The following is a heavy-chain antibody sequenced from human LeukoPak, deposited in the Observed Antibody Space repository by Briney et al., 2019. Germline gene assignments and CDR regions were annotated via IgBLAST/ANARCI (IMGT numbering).Heavy chain of an antibody. V-gene: IGHV4-4*07. Sequence: PSETLSLTCTVSGGSISSYYWSWIRQPAGKGLEWIGRIFTSGSTNYNPSLKSRVTMSVDTSKNQLSLKLSSVTAADTAVYYCARHTSVLRYFEVWFDPWGQGTLVTVSS. D-gene: IGHD3-9*01. CDR1: GGSISSYY. CDR2: IFTSGST. J-gene: IGHJ5*02. CDR3: ARHTSVLRYFEVWFDP.